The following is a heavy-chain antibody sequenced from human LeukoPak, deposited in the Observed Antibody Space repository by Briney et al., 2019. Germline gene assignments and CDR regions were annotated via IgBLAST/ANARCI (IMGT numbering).Heavy chain of an antibody. CDR1: GYTFTGYY. Sequence: ASVKVSCKASGYTFTGYYMHWVRQAPGQALEWMGRLNPNSGGTNYAQKFQGRVTMTRDTSISTAYMELSRLRSDDTAVYYCARGIAVAGTRSNWFDPWGQGTLVTVSS. J-gene: IGHJ5*02. V-gene: IGHV1-2*06. CDR3: ARGIAVAGTRSNWFDP. CDR2: LNPNSGGT. D-gene: IGHD6-19*01.